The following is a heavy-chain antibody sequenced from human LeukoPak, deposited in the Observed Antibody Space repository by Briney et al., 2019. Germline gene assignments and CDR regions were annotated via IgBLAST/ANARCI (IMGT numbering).Heavy chain of an antibody. CDR1: GGSIRCYY. D-gene: IGHD1/OR15-1a*01. Sequence: SETLSLTRTGSGGSIRCYYWSWIGQPAGKGLDWIGRIYTSGSTNYNPSLKSRVTMSVDTSKNQFSLKLTSVTAEDTAVYYCATTPGPRAYFDYWAQGTLVTVSS. CDR3: ATTPGPRAYFDY. J-gene: IGHJ4*02. V-gene: IGHV4-4*07. CDR2: IYTSGST.